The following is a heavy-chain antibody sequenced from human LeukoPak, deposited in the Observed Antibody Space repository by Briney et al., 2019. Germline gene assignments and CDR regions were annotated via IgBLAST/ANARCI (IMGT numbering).Heavy chain of an antibody. D-gene: IGHD3-3*01. Sequence: PSETLSLTCAVSGYSISSGYYWGWIRQPPGKGLERIGSIYHSGSTYYNPSLKSRVTISVDTSKNQFSLKLSSVTAADTAVYYCARVTDDFWSGYYRGSGWFDPWGQGTLVTVSS. CDR3: ARVTDDFWSGYYRGSGWFDP. CDR1: GYSISSGYY. CDR2: IYHSGST. V-gene: IGHV4-38-2*01. J-gene: IGHJ5*02.